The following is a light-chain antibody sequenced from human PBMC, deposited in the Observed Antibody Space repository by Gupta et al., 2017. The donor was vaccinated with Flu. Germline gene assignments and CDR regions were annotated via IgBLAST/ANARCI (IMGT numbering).Light chain of an antibody. CDR2: DAS. J-gene: IGKJ2*01. CDR3: QQRSNWPYT. CDR1: QSVNRH. V-gene: IGKV3-11*01. Sequence: EIVLTPSPATLSLSPGERATLSCRASQSVNRHLAWYQQKPGQAPRLLIYDASSWATGIPARFSGSGSGTDFTLTISSLEPVDFAVYYCQQRSNWPYTFGQGTKLEIK.